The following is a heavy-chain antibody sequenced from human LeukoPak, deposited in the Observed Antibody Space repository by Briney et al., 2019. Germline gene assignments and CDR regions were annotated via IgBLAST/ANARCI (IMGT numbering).Heavy chain of an antibody. V-gene: IGHV4-31*02. CDR2: IDYRGNT. CDR3: AREMFDYDSHGYFDVFDM. J-gene: IGHJ3*02. D-gene: IGHD3-22*01. Sequence: KSSQTLSLTRTVAGDSISSGGYYWDWIRQHPGKGLEWIVYIDYRGNTYYNPSLKSRLTISIDTSKKQFSLKLRSVTAADPAVYYCAREMFDYDSHGYFDVFDMWGQGTMVTVSS. CDR1: GDSISSGGYY.